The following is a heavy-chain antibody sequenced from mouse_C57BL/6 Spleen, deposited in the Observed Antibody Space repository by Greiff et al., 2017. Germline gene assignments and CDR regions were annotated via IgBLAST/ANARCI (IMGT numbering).Heavy chain of an antibody. CDR3: ARGDYGFDY. CDR1: GYTFTSYW. V-gene: IGHV1-52*01. Sequence: QVQLQQPGAELVRPGSSVKLSCKASGYTFTSYWMHWVKQRPIQGLEWIGNIDPSDSDTHYNQKFKDKAALTVDKSSSTAYMQLSSLTSEDSAVYYCARGDYGFDYWGQGTTLTVSS. CDR2: IDPSDSDT. J-gene: IGHJ2*01. D-gene: IGHD2-4*01.